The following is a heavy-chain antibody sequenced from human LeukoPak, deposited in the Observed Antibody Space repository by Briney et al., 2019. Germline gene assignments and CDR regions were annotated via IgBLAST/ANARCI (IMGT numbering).Heavy chain of an antibody. Sequence: GGSLRLSCAASGFTFSNAWMNWVRQAPGKGLEWVSVMYTGGSTYYADSVKGRFTISRDNSKNTLYLQMNSLRAEDTAVYYCARAPYASPSKTGFDCWGQGTLVTVSS. CDR2: MYTGGST. D-gene: IGHD2-2*01. CDR3: ARAPYASPSKTGFDC. J-gene: IGHJ4*02. V-gene: IGHV3-53*01. CDR1: GFTFSNAW.